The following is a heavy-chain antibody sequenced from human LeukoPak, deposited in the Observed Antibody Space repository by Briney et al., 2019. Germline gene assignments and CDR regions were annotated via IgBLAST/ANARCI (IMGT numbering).Heavy chain of an antibody. J-gene: IGHJ4*02. D-gene: IGHD6-13*01. CDR1: GGSFSGYY. CDR2: INHSGST. V-gene: IGHV4-34*01. CDR3: ARHGRSSSWPDY. Sequence: SETLSLTCAVYGGSFSGYYWSWIRQPPGKGLEWIGEINHSGSTNYNPSLKSRVTISVDTSKNQFSLKLSSVTAADTAVYYCARHGRSSSWPDYWGQGTLVTVSS.